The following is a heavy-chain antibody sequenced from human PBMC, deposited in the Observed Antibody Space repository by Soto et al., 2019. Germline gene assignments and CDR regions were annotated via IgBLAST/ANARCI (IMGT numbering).Heavy chain of an antibody. V-gene: IGHV3-11*01. J-gene: IGHJ6*03. CDR3: AGHIGTTFYYYYMDV. CDR1: GFTFSDYY. Sequence: PGGSLRLSCAASGFTFSDYYMSWIRQAPGKGLEWVSYISSSGNTIYYADSVKGRFTISRDNSKNSLYLQMNSLRAEDTAVYYCAGHIGTTFYYYYMDVWGKGTTVTVSS. CDR2: ISSSGNTI. D-gene: IGHD1-7*01.